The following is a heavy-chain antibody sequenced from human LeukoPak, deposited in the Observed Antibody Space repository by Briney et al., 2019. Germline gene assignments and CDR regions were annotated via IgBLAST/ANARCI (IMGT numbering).Heavy chain of an antibody. CDR2: INHSGST. J-gene: IGHJ4*01. V-gene: IGHV4-34*01. CDR3: ARGWTLKTPLGRVAGTSSRRGRYFDY. CDR1: GGSFSGYY. D-gene: IGHD6-19*01. Sequence: PSETLSLTCAVYGGSFSGYYWSWLRQSPGKGVEWIGEINHSGSTNYNPSLTSRVTISVDTSKNQFSLKLSSVTAADTAMYYCARGWTLKTPLGRVAGTSSRRGRYFDYWGQGTLVTVSS.